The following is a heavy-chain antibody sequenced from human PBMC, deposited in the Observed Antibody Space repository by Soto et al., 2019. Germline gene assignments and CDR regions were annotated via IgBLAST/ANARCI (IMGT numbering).Heavy chain of an antibody. CDR2: FDPEDGET. J-gene: IGHJ5*02. V-gene: IGHV1-24*01. CDR1: GYTLPEIS. D-gene: IGHD3-22*01. Sequence: GAPVKVSRKGSGYTLPEISMHWVRQAPGKRVEWMGGFDPEDGETIYAQKFQGRVTMTEDTSTDTAYMELSSLRSEDTAVYYCATSPSDSSGYYLGNWFDPWGQGTLVTVSS. CDR3: ATSPSDSSGYYLGNWFDP.